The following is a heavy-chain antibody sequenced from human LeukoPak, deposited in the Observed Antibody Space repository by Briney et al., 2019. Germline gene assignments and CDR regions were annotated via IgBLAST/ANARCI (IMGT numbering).Heavy chain of an antibody. CDR2: IYYSGST. V-gene: IGHV4-39*07. Sequence: KPSETLSLTCTVSGGSISSSSHYWGWIRQPPGKGLEWIGSIYYSGSTYYNPSLKSRVTISVDTSNNQFSLKLSSVTAADTAVYYCARVFSYPLWAPFDPWGQGTLVTVSS. J-gene: IGHJ5*02. CDR1: GGSISSSSHY. CDR3: ARVFSYPLWAPFDP. D-gene: IGHD2/OR15-2a*01.